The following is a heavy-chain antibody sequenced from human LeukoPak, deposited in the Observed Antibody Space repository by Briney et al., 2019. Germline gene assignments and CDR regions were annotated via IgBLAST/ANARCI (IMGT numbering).Heavy chain of an antibody. CDR2: ISGSGGST. J-gene: IGHJ3*02. V-gene: IGHV3-23*01. CDR3: AKDSIVGATPIHDGFDN. CDR1: GFTFSSYG. D-gene: IGHD1-26*01. Sequence: GGTLRLSCAASGFTFSSYGMSWVRQAPGKGLEWVSAISGSGGSTYYADSVKGRFTISRDNSKNTLYLQMNSLRAEDTAVYYCAKDSIVGATPIHDGFDNWGQGTMLTVSS.